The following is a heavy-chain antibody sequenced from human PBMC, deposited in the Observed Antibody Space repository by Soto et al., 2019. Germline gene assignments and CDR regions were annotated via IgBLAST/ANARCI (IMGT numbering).Heavy chain of an antibody. CDR2: VYYGGRS. CDR3: ASASWGNTYGYFEALFDY. Sequence: PSETLSLTCTVSSAPVSSTTYTWGWIRQPPGKGLEWVASVYYGGRSYFNPSLNSRVTISVDTSKNQFSLKMTAVTAADTALYYCASASWGNTYGYFEALFDYWGQGTLVTVSS. V-gene: IGHV4-39*07. J-gene: IGHJ4*02. CDR1: SAPVSSTTYT. D-gene: IGHD5-18*01.